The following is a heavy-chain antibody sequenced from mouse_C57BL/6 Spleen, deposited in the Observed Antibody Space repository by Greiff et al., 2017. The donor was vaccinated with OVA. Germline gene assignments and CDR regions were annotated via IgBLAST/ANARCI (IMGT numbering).Heavy chain of an antibody. CDR3: DLYYGSSYGYFDG. CDR2: IDPANGNT. J-gene: IGHJ1*03. Sequence: VQLQQSVAELVRPGASVKLSCTASGFNIKNTYMHWVKQRPEQGLEWIGRIDPANGNTKYAPKFQGKATITADTSSNTAYLQLSSLTSEDTAIYYCDLYYGSSYGYFDGWGTGTTVTVSS. CDR1: GFNIKNTY. D-gene: IGHD1-1*01. V-gene: IGHV14-3*01.